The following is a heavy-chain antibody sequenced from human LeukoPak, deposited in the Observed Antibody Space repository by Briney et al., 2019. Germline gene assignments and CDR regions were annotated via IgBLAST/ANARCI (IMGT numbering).Heavy chain of an antibody. Sequence: PGGSLRLSCAVSGFTFSSFPFHWVRQAPGKGLEWVAAISTDGSYKYHGDSVKGRFTISRDNPMNTLYLQMNGLRPDDTAVYYCARSLIPGRWYFDLWDRGTLVTVSS. D-gene: IGHD3-16*01. CDR3: ARSLIPGRWYFDL. CDR2: ISTDGSYK. CDR1: GFTFSSFP. J-gene: IGHJ2*01. V-gene: IGHV3-30*04.